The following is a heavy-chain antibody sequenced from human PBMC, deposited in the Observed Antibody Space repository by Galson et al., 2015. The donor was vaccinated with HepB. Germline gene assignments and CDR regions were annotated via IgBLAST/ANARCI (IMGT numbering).Heavy chain of an antibody. Sequence: SLRLSCAASGLNVSSNYMSWVRQAPGKGLEWVSIIYSGSSTFRYYAESVKGRFTISRDKSKNTLYLQMNSLRAVDTAVYYCARVDFTVTTTPFDYWGQGTLVAVSS. J-gene: IGHJ4*02. CDR2: IYSGSSTFR. CDR3: ARVDFTVTTTPFDY. D-gene: IGHD4-17*01. V-gene: IGHV3-53*01. CDR1: GLNVSSNY.